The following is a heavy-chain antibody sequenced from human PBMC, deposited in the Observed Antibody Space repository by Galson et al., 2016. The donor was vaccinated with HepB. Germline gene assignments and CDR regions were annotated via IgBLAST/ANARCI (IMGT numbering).Heavy chain of an antibody. CDR3: ARAYQYTLDY. D-gene: IGHD1-1*01. J-gene: IGHJ4*02. CDR1: GFTFSTSA. Sequence: SLRLSCAASGFTFSTSAVHWVRQAPGKGLEWVAVISSDGGNQFYADSVTGRFTISRDNSKDTLYLQMNSLRAEDTAVYYCARAYQYTLDYWGQGTLVTVSS. CDR2: ISSDGGNQ. V-gene: IGHV3-30-3*01.